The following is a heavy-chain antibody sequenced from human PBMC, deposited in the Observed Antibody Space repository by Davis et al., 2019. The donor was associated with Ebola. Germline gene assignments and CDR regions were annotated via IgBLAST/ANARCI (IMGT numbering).Heavy chain of an antibody. CDR3: AREGSIEWYGMDV. J-gene: IGHJ6*02. CDR2: INHSGSA. Sequence: MPSETLSLTCAVYGGSFSDYSWNWIRQPPGKGLEWIGSINHSGSANYNPSLKSRLTISVDTSKKQFSLKLSSVTAADTAVYYCAREGSIEWYGMDVWGQGTTVTVS. V-gene: IGHV4-34*01. CDR1: GGSFSDYS. D-gene: IGHD3-3*01.